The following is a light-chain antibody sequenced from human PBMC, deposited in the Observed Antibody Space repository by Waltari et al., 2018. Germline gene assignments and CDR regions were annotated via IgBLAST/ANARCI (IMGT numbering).Light chain of an antibody. CDR2: EAS. Sequence: EVVMTQSPATLSVSPGERATLSCRASQSVTSNLAWYQQKPGQAHRLLIYEASTRATGISARFRGSGSGTQFTLTISSLQSEDSAVYYCQQYNRWPPITFGQGTRLEIK. J-gene: IGKJ5*01. V-gene: IGKV3-15*01. CDR3: QQYNRWPPIT. CDR1: QSVTSN.